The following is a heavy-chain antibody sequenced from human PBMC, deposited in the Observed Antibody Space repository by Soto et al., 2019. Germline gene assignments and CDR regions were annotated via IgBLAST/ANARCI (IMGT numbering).Heavy chain of an antibody. D-gene: IGHD2-21*01. J-gene: IGHJ6*03. CDR2: ISNDGTDK. V-gene: IGHV3-30*03. Sequence: PGGSLRLSCAASGFTFSTYGLHWVRQAPGKGLEWVAIISNDGTDKHYADSVMGRFTISRDNSKNTLFLQMDSLTAEDTAVYYWARGCGGRFCYFLDVWGKGNTVTVSS. CDR3: ARGCGGRFCYFLDV. CDR1: GFTFSTYG.